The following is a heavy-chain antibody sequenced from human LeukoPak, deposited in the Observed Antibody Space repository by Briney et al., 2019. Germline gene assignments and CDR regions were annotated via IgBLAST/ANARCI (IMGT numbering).Heavy chain of an antibody. CDR3: ARITMGATSANFYYYFLDA. V-gene: IGHV3-64*02. D-gene: IGHD3-3*01. J-gene: IGHJ6*03. CDR1: GFTFSGYT. CDR2: IISHGGSN. Sequence: GGSLRLSCAASGFTFSGYTLHWIRQAPGKGLEYVSAIISHGGSNHYADSVKGRFTVSRDNSKNTLYLQMDSLRAEDMAVYYCARITMGATSANFYYYFLDAWGKGTTVTVSS.